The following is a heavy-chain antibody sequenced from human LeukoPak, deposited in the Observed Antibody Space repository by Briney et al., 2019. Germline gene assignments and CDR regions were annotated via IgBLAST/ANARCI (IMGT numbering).Heavy chain of an antibody. CDR1: GYTLTELS. CDR2: FDPEDGET. D-gene: IGHD2-15*01. J-gene: IGHJ6*02. V-gene: IGHV1-24*01. Sequence: ASVKVSCKVSGYTLTELSMHWVRQAPGKGLEWMGGFDPEDGETIYAQKFQGRVTMTEDTSTDTAYMELSSLRSEDTAVYYCATVGCSGGSCSNYGMDVWGQGTTVTVSS. CDR3: ATVGCSGGSCSNYGMDV.